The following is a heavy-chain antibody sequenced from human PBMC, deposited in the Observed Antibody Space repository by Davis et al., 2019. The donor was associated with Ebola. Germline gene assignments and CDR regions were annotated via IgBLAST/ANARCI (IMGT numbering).Heavy chain of an antibody. CDR1: VITFSSYA. CDR2: ISGSGGST. J-gene: IGHJ6*04. CDR3: VKQSDTSGWNPLYAWLGAMDV. Sequence: PGGSLRLSCTDSVITFSSYAMTWVRQAPGKGLEWVSAISGSGGSTYYADSVKGRFSISRDNAKNSLFLQMNSLRAEDTAVYYCVKQSDTSGWNPLYAWLGAMDVWGKGTTVTVSS. V-gene: IGHV3-23*01. D-gene: IGHD6-19*01.